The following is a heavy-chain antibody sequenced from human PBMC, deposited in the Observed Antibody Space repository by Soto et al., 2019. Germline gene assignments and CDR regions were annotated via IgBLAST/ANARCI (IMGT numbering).Heavy chain of an antibody. CDR1: GFTFSSYA. Sequence: GGSLRLSCAASGFTFSSYAMSWVRQAPGKGLEWVSAISGSGGSTYYADSVEGRFTISRDNSKSTLYLQMNSLRAEDTAVYYCAKDSRRGLRYFDWLLLEPPSWFAPWGQGTLVTVSS. CDR2: ISGSGGST. D-gene: IGHD3-9*01. V-gene: IGHV3-23*01. CDR3: AKDSRRGLRYFDWLLLEPPSWFAP. J-gene: IGHJ5*02.